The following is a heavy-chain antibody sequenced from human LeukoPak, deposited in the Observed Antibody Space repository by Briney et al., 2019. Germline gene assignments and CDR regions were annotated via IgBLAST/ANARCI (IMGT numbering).Heavy chain of an antibody. V-gene: IGHV3-21*01. Sequence: GGSLRLSCAASGITFNSYTMNWVRQAPGKGLEWVSSISSSSSYIYYAASVKGRFTISRDNAKNSLYLQMNRLRAEDTAVYYCARERQLERLAFGKEGSAFDYWGQGTLVAVSS. CDR1: GITFNSYT. CDR3: ARERQLERLAFGKEGSAFDY. CDR2: ISSSSSYI. J-gene: IGHJ4*02. D-gene: IGHD1-1*01.